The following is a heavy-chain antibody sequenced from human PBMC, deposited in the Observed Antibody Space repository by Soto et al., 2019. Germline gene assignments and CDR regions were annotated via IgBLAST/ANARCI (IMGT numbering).Heavy chain of an antibody. CDR2: IDPYDTGI. CDR3: TSDTFGARDS. D-gene: IGHD2-15*01. V-gene: IGHV3-74*01. J-gene: IGHJ4*02. CDR1: GFAFSSEW. Sequence: GGSLRLSCAASGFAFSSEWMHWVRQAPGKGLVWVSRIDPYDTGITYADSVKGRFTISRDNAKNTLYLQMNSLGAEDTAVYYCTSDTFGARDSWGQGTLVTVSS.